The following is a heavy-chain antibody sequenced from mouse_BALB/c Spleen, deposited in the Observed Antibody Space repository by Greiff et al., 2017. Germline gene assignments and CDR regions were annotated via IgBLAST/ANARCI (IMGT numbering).Heavy chain of an antibody. J-gene: IGHJ4*01. CDR2: ISDGGSYT. Sequence: EVKLVESGGGLVKPGGSLKLSCAASGFTFSDYYMYWVRQTPEKRLEWVATISDGGSYTYYPDSVKGRFTISRDNAKNNLYLQMSSLKSEDTAMYYCARDYVYAMDYWGQGTSVTVSS. CDR3: ARDYVYAMDY. CDR1: GFTFSDYY. V-gene: IGHV5-4*02. D-gene: IGHD2-12*01.